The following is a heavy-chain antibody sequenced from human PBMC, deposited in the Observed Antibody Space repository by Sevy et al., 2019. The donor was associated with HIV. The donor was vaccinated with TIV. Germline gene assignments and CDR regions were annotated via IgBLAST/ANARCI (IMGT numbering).Heavy chain of an antibody. V-gene: IGHV4-59*08. CDR1: GGSITSLY. D-gene: IGHD1-26*01. Sequence: SETLSLTCTVSGGSITSLYWNWIRQPPGKGLEWIANIYYNGHINYNPSLKSRSPLSLDTSKNKFSLRLSSVTAADTDMYYCAGENAWGRGYSWGQGTLVTVSS. J-gene: IGHJ4*02. CDR3: AGENAWGRGYS. CDR2: IYYNGHI.